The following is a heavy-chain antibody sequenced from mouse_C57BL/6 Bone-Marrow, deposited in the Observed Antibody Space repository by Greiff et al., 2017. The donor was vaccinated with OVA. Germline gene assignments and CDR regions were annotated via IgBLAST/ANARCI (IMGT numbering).Heavy chain of an antibody. Sequence: EVKLVESGPGLVKPSQSLSLTCSVTGYSITSGYYWNWIRQFPGNKLEWMGYISYDGSNNYNPSLKNRISITRDTSKNQFFLKLNSVTTEDTATYYCARYGSSSFDYWGQGTTLTVSS. V-gene: IGHV3-6*01. D-gene: IGHD1-1*01. CDR3: ARYGSSSFDY. CDR1: GYSITSGYY. J-gene: IGHJ2*01. CDR2: ISYDGSN.